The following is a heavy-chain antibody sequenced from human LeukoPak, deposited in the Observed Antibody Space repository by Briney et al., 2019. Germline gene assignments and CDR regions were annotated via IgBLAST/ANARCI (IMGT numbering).Heavy chain of an antibody. J-gene: IGHJ4*02. V-gene: IGHV4-59*01. CDR3: ARGFKLLEY. Sequence: SETLSLTCTVSGGSISSSYWSWIRQPPGKGLEWIGYIYYSGGTNYNPSLKSRVTISVDTSKNQFSLKLSSVTAADTAVYYCARGFKLLEYWGQGILVTVSS. CDR1: GGSISSSY. CDR2: IYYSGGT.